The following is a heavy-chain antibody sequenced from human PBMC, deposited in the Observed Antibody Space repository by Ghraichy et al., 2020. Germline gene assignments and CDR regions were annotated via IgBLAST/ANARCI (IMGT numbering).Heavy chain of an antibody. D-gene: IGHD2-21*02. Sequence: SQTLSLTCTVSGGSISSYYWSWIRQPPGKGLEWIGYIYYSGSTNYNPSLKSRVTISVDTSKNQFSLKLSSVTAADTAVYFCARDGGPSYCGDDCKRAFDIWGQGTMVTVSS. V-gene: IGHV4-59*01. CDR1: GGSISSYY. CDR2: IYYSGST. J-gene: IGHJ3*02. CDR3: ARDGGPSYCGDDCKRAFDI.